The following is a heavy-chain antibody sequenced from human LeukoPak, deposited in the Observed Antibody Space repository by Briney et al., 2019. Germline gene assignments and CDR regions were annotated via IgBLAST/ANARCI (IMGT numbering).Heavy chain of an antibody. CDR2: IRYDGSNK. CDR3: ATPPSLYCSSTSCMLAEYFQH. D-gene: IGHD2-2*01. CDR1: GFTFSSYG. J-gene: IGHJ1*01. V-gene: IGHV3-30*02. Sequence: PGGSLRLSCAASGFTFSSYGMHWFRQAPGKGLEWVAFIRYDGSNKYYADSVKGRFTISRDNSKNTLYLQMNSLRAEDTAVYYCATPPSLYCSSTSCMLAEYFQHWGQGTLVTVSS.